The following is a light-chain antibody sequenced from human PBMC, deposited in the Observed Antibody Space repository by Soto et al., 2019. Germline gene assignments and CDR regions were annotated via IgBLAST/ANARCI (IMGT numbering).Light chain of an antibody. CDR3: QQYNDYPLA. J-gene: IGKJ4*01. Sequence: DIQMTQSPSTLSASIGDRVTITCRASQSISTWLAWYQQKPGKAPKLLIFGASRLESGVTSRFSGSGSGTEFTLTISSLQPDDFATYHCQQYNDYPLAFGGGTKVEMK. CDR2: GAS. CDR1: QSISTW. V-gene: IGKV1-5*01.